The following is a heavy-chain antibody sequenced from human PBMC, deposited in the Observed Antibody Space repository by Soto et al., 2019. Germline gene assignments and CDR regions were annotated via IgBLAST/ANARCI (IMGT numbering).Heavy chain of an antibody. D-gene: IGHD2-15*01. CDR3: TTDIVMVAATDLDY. V-gene: IGHV3-15*01. CDR2: IKSKTDGGTT. CDR1: GFTFSNAW. Sequence: GGSLRLSCAASGFTFSNAWMSWVRQAPGKGLEWVGRIKSKTDGGTTDYAAPVKGRFTISRDDSKNTLYLQMNSLKTEDTAVYYCTTDIVMVAATDLDYWGQGTLVTVSS. J-gene: IGHJ4*02.